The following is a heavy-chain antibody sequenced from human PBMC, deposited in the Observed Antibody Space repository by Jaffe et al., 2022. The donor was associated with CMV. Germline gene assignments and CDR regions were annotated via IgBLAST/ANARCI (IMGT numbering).Heavy chain of an antibody. CDR2: IWYDGSNK. V-gene: IGHV3-33*01. D-gene: IGHD4-17*01. CDR3: AREGHDYGDYGSYFDY. CDR1: GFTFSSYG. Sequence: QVQLVESGGGVVQPGRSLRLSCAASGFTFSSYGMHWVRQAPGKGLEWVAVIWYDGSNKYYADSVKGRFTISRDNSKNTLYLQMNSLRAEDTAVYYCAREGHDYGDYGSYFDYWGQGTLVTVSS. J-gene: IGHJ4*02.